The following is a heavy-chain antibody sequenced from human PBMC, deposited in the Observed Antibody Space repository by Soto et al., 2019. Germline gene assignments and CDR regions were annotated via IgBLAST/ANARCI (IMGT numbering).Heavy chain of an antibody. CDR2: ISAYNGNT. V-gene: IGHV1-18*01. D-gene: IGHD3-16*01. CDR3: ARDSVKRSMGVNNYYYYGMDV. CDR1: GYTFTSYG. Sequence: ASVKVSCKASGYTFTSYGISWVRQAPGQGLEWMGWISAYNGNTNYAQKLQGRVTMTTDTSTSTAYMELRSLRSDDTAVYYCARDSVKRSMGVNNYYYYGMDVWGQGTTVTVSS. J-gene: IGHJ6*02.